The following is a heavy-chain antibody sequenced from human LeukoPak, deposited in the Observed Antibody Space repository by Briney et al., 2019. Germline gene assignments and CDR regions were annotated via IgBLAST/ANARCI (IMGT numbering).Heavy chain of an antibody. Sequence: PSETLSLTCTVSGGSISSYYWSWIRQPPGKGLEWIGSIYYSGSTYYNPSLKSRVTISVDTSKNQFSLKLSSVTAADTAVYYCARGIYDSSGYYHDYWGQGTLVTVSS. CDR2: IYYSGST. CDR1: GGSISSYY. J-gene: IGHJ4*02. V-gene: IGHV4-59*05. CDR3: ARGIYDSSGYYHDY. D-gene: IGHD3-22*01.